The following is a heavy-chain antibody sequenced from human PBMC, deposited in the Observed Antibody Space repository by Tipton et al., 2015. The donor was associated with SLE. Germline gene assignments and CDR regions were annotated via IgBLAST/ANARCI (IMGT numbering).Heavy chain of an antibody. D-gene: IGHD1-14*01. Sequence: RSLRLSCAASGFTFDDYAMHWVRQSPGKGLEWVSGITWDSGNIEYADSVKGRFTISRDNAQNMLYLEMNSLRGEDTAIYYCTAGAFDLWGQGTMVTVSS. CDR3: TAGAFDL. CDR1: GFTFDDYA. V-gene: IGHV3-9*01. J-gene: IGHJ3*01. CDR2: ITWDSGNI.